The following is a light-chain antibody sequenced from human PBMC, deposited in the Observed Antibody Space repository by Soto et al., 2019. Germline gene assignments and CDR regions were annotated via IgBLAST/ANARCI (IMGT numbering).Light chain of an antibody. CDR2: GAS. J-gene: IGKJ5*01. CDR3: QKYGSSPIN. CDR1: QSVSSH. Sequence: DIVITQSPANLSGSPGDRANLSFIASQSVSSHLAWYQQRPGQAPRLLIYGASRRATGIPARFSGSGSGTVFTLTISSLQSEDFAVYYCQKYGSSPINCGKGQRRAIK. V-gene: IGKV3-15*01.